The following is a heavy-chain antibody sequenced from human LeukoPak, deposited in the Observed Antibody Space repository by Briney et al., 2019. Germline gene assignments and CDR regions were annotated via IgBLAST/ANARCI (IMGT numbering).Heavy chain of an antibody. J-gene: IGHJ4*02. CDR2: IIPIFGTA. CDR1: GGTFSNHA. D-gene: IGHD6-19*01. V-gene: IGHV1-69*13. Sequence: SVKVSCNASGGTFSNHAVSWVRQAPGQGLEWMGGIIPIFGTANYAQKFQGRVTITADESTSTACMELSSLRSEDTAVYYCARYQGAGTGYFDYWGQGTLVTVSS. CDR3: ARYQGAGTGYFDY.